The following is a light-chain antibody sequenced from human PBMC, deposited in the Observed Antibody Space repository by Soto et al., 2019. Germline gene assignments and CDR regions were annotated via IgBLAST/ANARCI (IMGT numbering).Light chain of an antibody. CDR3: AAWDDSLSGAV. J-gene: IGLJ7*01. CDR1: SSNIGSSN. CDR2: KNS. V-gene: IGLV1-47*01. Sequence: QSVLTQPPSASGTPGQRVTISCSGSSSNIGSSNVYWYQQLPGTAPKLFFYKNSQRPSWVSDRFSGSKSGTSASLAISGLRSEDEADYHCAAWDDSLSGAVFGGGTQLTVL.